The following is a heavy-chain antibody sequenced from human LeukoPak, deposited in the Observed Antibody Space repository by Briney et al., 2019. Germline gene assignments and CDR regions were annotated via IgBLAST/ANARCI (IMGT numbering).Heavy chain of an antibody. CDR1: GFTFSNYA. CDR2: IGGSGGST. J-gene: IGHJ4*02. Sequence: GGSLRLSCAASGFTFSNYAMTWVRQAPGKGLEWVSAIGGSGGSTYYADSVKGRFTISRDNSKNTLYLQMNSLRAEDTAVYYCAKDLGSGWYGPGSAFDYWGQGTLVTVSS. D-gene: IGHD6-19*01. CDR3: AKDLGSGWYGPGSAFDY. V-gene: IGHV3-23*01.